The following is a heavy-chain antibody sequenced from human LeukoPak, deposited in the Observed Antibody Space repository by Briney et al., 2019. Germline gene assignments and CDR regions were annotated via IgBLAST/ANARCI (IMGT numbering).Heavy chain of an antibody. Sequence: PGGSLRLSYAASGFTFSSYWMHWVRQAPGKGLVWVSRINTDGSSTSYADSVKGRFTISRDNAKNTLYLQMNSLRAEDTAVYYCASESYGDYSASWGQGTLVTVSS. J-gene: IGHJ4*02. CDR1: GFTFSSYW. V-gene: IGHV3-74*01. CDR2: INTDGSST. D-gene: IGHD4-17*01. CDR3: ASESYGDYSAS.